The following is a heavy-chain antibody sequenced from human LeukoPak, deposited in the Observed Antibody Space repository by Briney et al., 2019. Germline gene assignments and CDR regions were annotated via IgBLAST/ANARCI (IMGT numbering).Heavy chain of an antibody. CDR3: ARDEHPGSYYFDY. CDR2: IYSGGST. D-gene: IGHD1-26*01. Sequence: PGGSLRLSCAASGFTVSSYYMSWVRQAPGKGLEWVSVIYSGGSTYYADSVKGRFTISRDNSKNTLYLQMNSLRAEDTAVYYCARDEHPGSYYFDYWGQGTLVTVSS. CDR1: GFTVSSYY. V-gene: IGHV3-66*01. J-gene: IGHJ4*02.